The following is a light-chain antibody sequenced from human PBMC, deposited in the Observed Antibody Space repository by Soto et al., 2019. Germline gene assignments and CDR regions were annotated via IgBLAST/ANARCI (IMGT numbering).Light chain of an antibody. CDR2: EVS. J-gene: IGLJ1*01. CDR3: SSYTSSSTFF. V-gene: IGLV2-14*01. CDR1: SSDVGVYNY. Sequence: QSVLTQPASVSGSPGQSITISCTGTSSDVGVYNYVSWYQQHPGKAPKLMIYEVSNRPTGVSNRFSGSKSGNTASLTISGLQAEDEADYYCSSYTSSSTFFFGTGTKVTVL.